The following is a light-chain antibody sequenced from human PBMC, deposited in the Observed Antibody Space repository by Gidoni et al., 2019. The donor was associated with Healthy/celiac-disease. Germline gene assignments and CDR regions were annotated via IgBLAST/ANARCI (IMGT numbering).Light chain of an antibody. CDR3: QQRSNWLT. CDR1: QSVSSY. V-gene: IGKV3-11*01. J-gene: IGKJ4*01. Sequence: EIVLTQSPATRSLSPGERATLSCMASQSVSSYLACYQQKPGQAPRLLIYDASNRATGIPARFSGSGSGTDFTLTISSLEPEDFAVYYCQQRSNWLTFGGGTKVEIK. CDR2: DAS.